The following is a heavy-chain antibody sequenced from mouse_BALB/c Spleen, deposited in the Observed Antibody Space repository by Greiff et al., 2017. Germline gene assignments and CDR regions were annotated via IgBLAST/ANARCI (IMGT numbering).Heavy chain of an antibody. CDR2: IHYSGST. V-gene: IGHV3-1*02. J-gene: IGHJ4*01. CDR3: ARDLDYYGSSYAMDY. CDR1: GYSITSGYS. D-gene: IGHD1-1*01. Sequence: EVKVEESGPDLVKPSQSLSLTCTVTGYSITSGYSWHWIRQFPGNKLEWMGYIHYSGSTNYNPSLKSRISITRDTSKNQFFLQLNSVTTEDTATYYCARDLDYYGSSYAMDYWGQGTSVTVSS.